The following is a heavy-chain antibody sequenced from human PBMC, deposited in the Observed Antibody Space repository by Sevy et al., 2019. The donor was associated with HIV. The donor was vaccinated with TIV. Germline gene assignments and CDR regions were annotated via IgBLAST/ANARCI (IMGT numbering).Heavy chain of an antibody. CDR1: GFRFSTHA. Sequence: GGSLRLSCAASGFRFSTHAMHWVRQAPGKGLDWVALISYDGSAKYYADSVKGRFTVSRDDSKNTLYLQMKSLRPEDSAVYYCASEGGQTSVWTPGNYWGQGTQVTVSS. J-gene: IGHJ4*02. D-gene: IGHD6-19*01. CDR2: ISYDGSAK. CDR3: ASEGGQTSVWTPGNY. V-gene: IGHV3-30-3*01.